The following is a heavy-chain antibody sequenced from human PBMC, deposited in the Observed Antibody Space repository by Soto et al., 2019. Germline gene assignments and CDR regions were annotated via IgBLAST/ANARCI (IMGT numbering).Heavy chain of an antibody. CDR1: GFSFSSYG. V-gene: IGHV3-33*01. Sequence: QVQLVESGGGVVQPGRSLRLSCAASGFSFSSYGMHWVRQAPGKGLEWVAVIWYDGSNKYYAESVKGRFTISRDNSKNTLYLQMNSLRAEDTAVYYCARASQAYGMDVWGQGTTVIVSS. CDR2: IWYDGSNK. J-gene: IGHJ6*02. CDR3: ARASQAYGMDV.